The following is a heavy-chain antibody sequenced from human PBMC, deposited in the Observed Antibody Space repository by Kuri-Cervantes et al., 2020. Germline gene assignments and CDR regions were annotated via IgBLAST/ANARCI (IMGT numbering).Heavy chain of an antibody. J-gene: IGHJ4*02. V-gene: IGHV3-48*01. CDR1: GFTFSSYS. CDR2: ISSSSSTI. CDR3: ARDKPDDDYGTTFDY. D-gene: IGHD4/OR15-4a*01. Sequence: ETLSLTCAASGFTFSSYSMNWVRQAPGKGLEWVSYISSSSSTIYYADSVKGRFTISRDNAKNSLYLQMNSLRAEDTAVYYCARDKPDDDYGTTFDYWGQGTLVTVSS.